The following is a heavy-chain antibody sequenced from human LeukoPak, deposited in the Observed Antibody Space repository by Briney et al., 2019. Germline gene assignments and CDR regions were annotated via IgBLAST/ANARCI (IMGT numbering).Heavy chain of an antibody. V-gene: IGHV4-34*01. Sequence: SETLSLTCAAYGGSFSGYYWSWIRQPPGKGLEWIGEINHSGSTNYNPSLKSRVTISVDTSKNQFPLKLSSVTAADTAVYYCARGFTAAGTLYYYYYYMDVWGKGTTVTVSS. CDR1: GGSFSGYY. CDR3: ARGFTAAGTLYYYYYYMDV. J-gene: IGHJ6*03. D-gene: IGHD6-13*01. CDR2: INHSGST.